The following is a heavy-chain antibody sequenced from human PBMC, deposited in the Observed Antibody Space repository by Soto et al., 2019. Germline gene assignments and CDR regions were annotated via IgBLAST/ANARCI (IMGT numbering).Heavy chain of an antibody. Sequence: ASVKVSCKASGYTFTSYGISWVRQAPGQGLEWMGWISAYNGNTNYAQKLQGRVTMTTDTSTSTAYMELRSLRSDDTAVYYCARVGSGWLSSDAFDIRGQGTMVTVSS. CDR1: GYTFTSYG. D-gene: IGHD6-19*01. CDR2: ISAYNGNT. V-gene: IGHV1-18*01. CDR3: ARVGSGWLSSDAFDI. J-gene: IGHJ3*02.